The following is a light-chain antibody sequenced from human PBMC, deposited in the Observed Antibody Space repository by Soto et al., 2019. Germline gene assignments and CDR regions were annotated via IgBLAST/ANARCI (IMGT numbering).Light chain of an antibody. CDR2: GNS. CDR3: QSYDSSLSGSV. Sequence: QSVLTQPPSVSGAPGQRVTISCTGSSSNIGAGYDVHWYQQLPGTAPKLLIYGNSNRPSGVPDRFSGSKSGTSASLAITGLQAEDDAEYYFQSYDSSLSGSVFGGGTKLTVL. V-gene: IGLV1-40*01. CDR1: SSNIGAGYD. J-gene: IGLJ2*01.